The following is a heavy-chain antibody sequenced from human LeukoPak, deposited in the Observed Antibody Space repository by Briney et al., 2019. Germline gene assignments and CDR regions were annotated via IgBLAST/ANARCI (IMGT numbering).Heavy chain of an antibody. V-gene: IGHV1-2*02. CDR1: GYTFTGYY. CDR2: INPNSGGT. Sequence: GASVKVSCKASGYTFTGYYMHWVRQAPGQGLEWMGWINPNSGGTNYAQKFQGRVTMTRDTSISTAYMELSRLRSDDTAVYYCARGPYYGSGPRGYYFDYWGQGTLVTVSS. J-gene: IGHJ4*02. D-gene: IGHD3-10*01. CDR3: ARGPYYGSGPRGYYFDY.